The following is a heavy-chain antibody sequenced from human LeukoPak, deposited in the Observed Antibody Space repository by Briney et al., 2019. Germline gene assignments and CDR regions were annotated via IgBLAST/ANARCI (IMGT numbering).Heavy chain of an antibody. CDR1: GGYISSSF. J-gene: IGHJ5*02. CDR3: ARLWRPHDYDNWFDH. D-gene: IGHD4-17*01. CDR2: TYDGGRG. Sequence: SETLSLTCTVSGGYISSSFWTWIRQAPGKGLELIGFTYDGGRGNYKPSLRRRVDISLDTSNNRYSLRLTSVTAADTGVYYCARLWRPHDYDNWFDHWGQGILVTVSS. V-gene: IGHV4-59*13.